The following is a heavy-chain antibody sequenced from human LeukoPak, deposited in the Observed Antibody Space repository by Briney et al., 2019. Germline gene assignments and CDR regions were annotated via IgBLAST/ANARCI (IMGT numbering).Heavy chain of an antibody. CDR1: GFTFSTYA. V-gene: IGHV3-23*01. Sequence: GGSLRLSCAASGFTFSTYAMNWVRQAPGKGLEWVSTISGSGGDTYYADSVKGRFTISRDNSKNTLYLQMNSLRAEDTAIYYCTNDRYCSAISCHRRYFDYWGQGTLVTVSS. D-gene: IGHD2-15*01. CDR3: TNDRYCSAISCHRRYFDY. J-gene: IGHJ4*02. CDR2: ISGSGGDT.